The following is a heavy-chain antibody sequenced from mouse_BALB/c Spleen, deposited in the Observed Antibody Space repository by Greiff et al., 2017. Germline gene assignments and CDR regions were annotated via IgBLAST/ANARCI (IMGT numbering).Heavy chain of an antibody. CDR2: IDPANGNT. V-gene: IGHV14-3*02. CDR3: ATSTVVADY. D-gene: IGHD1-1*01. J-gene: IGHJ2*01. CDR1: GYTFTSYW. Sequence: VQLQQPGAELVKPGASVKLSCKASGYTFTSYWMHWVKLRPGQGLEWIGRIDPANGNTKYDPKFQGKATITADTSSNTAYLQLSSLTSEDTAVYYCATSTVVADYWGQGTTLTVSS.